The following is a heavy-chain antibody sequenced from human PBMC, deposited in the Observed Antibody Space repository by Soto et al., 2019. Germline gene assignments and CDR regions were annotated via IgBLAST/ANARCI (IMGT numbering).Heavy chain of an antibody. J-gene: IGHJ5*02. Sequence: NPTQTLTLTCTFSGFSLSTSGVGVGWIRQPPGKALEWLALIYWDDDKRYSPSLKSRLTITKDTSKNQVVLTMTNMDPXXXXXXXXXXXXXXXXXFWSGPTNWFDPWGQGTLVTVSS. CDR3: XXXXXXXXXFWSGPTNWFDP. V-gene: IGHV2-5*02. CDR1: GFSLSTSGVG. D-gene: IGHD3-3*01. CDR2: IYWDDDK.